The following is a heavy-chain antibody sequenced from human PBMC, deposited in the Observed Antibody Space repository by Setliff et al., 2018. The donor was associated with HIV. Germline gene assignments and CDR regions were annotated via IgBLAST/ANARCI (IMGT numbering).Heavy chain of an antibody. V-gene: IGHV7-4-1*01. J-gene: IGHJ4*02. CDR3: ARDDYANTDIDF. CDR1: GYTFTDYG. D-gene: IGHD4-17*01. Sequence: ASVKVSCQASGYTFTDYGINWVRQAPGQGLEWMGWINTNNGNPTYAQGFTGRFVFSSDTSVRTAYLQIVGLKAEDTAVYFCARDDYANTDIDFWGPGTLVTVSS. CDR2: INTNNGNP.